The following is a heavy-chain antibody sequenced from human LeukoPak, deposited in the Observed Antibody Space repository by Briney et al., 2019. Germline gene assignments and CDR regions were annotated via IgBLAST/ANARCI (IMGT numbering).Heavy chain of an antibody. D-gene: IGHD6-6*01. CDR1: VYTFTLYY. Sequence: GASVTVSCKASVYTFTLYYMHWVRQAPGQGLEWMGWIHPYSGGINYAQKFQGRVTMTRDTSISTAYMDLSSLRSDDTAVYYCARDIDASSSLDYWGQGTLVTVSA. V-gene: IGHV1-2*02. CDR2: IHPYSGGI. CDR3: ARDIDASSSLDY. J-gene: IGHJ4*02.